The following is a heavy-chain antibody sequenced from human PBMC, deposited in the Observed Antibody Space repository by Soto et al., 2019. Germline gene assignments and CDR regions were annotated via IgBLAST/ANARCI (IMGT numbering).Heavy chain of an antibody. Sequence: PSETLSLTCTVSGGSISSYYWSWIRQPPGKGLEWIGYIYYSGSTNYNPSLKSRVTISVDTSKNQFSLKLSSVTAADTAVYYCARVSVTGAFDIWGQGTMVTVSS. D-gene: IGHD4-17*01. CDR1: GGSISSYY. V-gene: IGHV4-59*01. J-gene: IGHJ3*02. CDR3: ARVSVTGAFDI. CDR2: IYYSGST.